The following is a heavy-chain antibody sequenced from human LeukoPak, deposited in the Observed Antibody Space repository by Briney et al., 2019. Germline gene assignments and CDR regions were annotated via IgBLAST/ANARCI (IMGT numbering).Heavy chain of an antibody. CDR3: ARDRTMVRGLANYFYGMDV. V-gene: IGHV3-48*03. D-gene: IGHD3-10*01. Sequence: GGSLRLSCAASGFSFCSDELNWVRQAPGKGLEWLSYISTSGRTTYYADSVKGRFTISRDNAKNSLYLQMSSLRAEDTAVYYCARDRTMVRGLANYFYGMDVWGQGTTVIVSS. CDR1: GFSFCSDE. CDR2: ISTSGRTT. J-gene: IGHJ6*02.